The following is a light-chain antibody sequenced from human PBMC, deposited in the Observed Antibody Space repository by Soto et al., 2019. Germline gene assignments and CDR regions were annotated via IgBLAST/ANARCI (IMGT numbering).Light chain of an antibody. CDR3: LQSYKTPYI. J-gene: IGKJ2*01. V-gene: IGKV1-39*01. CDR2: AAS. CDR1: RSISSY. Sequence: SQMTQSPSSLSASVGDRVTITCRASRSISSYLNWYQQKPGKAPKLLIYAASILQSGIPSRFSGSGSGTDFTLTINSMQPEAFAAYFFLQSYKTPYIFGQGTNVEIK.